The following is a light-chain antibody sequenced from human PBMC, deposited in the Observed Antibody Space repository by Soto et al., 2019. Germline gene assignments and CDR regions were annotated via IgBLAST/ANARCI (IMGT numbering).Light chain of an antibody. J-gene: IGKJ1*01. CDR2: DAS. CDR1: HNIYNY. Sequence: DIQMTPSPSSLSASVGDRVTIACQASHNIYNYLNWYHQKPGKAPKLLIFDASNLERGVPSRFSGSGSRTHFSLTISSLQPDDFATYYCQHYKMYSPWTFGQGTKVDIK. CDR3: QHYKMYSPWT. V-gene: IGKV1-33*01.